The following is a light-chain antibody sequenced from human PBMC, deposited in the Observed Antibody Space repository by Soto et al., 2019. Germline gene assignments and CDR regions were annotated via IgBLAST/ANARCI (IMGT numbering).Light chain of an antibody. CDR1: QTVSRN. J-gene: IGKJ5*01. CDR2: DIS. Sequence: VVMTQSPATLSVSQGERATLSCRASQTVSRNLAWYQQRPGQAPRLLIYDISNRATGVPARFSGSGSETEFTLTIRCLQSEDFAVYFCQQYNNWPSFGQGTGLEIK. CDR3: QQYNNWPS. V-gene: IGKV3-15*01.